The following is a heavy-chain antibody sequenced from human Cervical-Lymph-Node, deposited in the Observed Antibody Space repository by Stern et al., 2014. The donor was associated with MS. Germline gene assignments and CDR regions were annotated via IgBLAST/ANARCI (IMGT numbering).Heavy chain of an antibody. J-gene: IGHJ4*02. Sequence: QVQLVQSGPEVKKPGASVKVSCTTSGYTFADYDISWVRQAPGQGLEWMGWFSAYNLNANYAQKFQDRVTMTTDKSTRTAHMELRSLRSDDTAVYYCARGGVADYYDYWGQGTLVTVSS. CDR3: ARGGVADYYDY. CDR1: GYTFADYD. CDR2: FSAYNLNA. D-gene: IGHD5-12*01. V-gene: IGHV1-18*01.